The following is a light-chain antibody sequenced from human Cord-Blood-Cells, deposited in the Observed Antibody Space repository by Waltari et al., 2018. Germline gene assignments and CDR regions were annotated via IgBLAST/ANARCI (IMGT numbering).Light chain of an antibody. Sequence: HSALTQPASASASPGQPITISSTGTSSDVGSYNIFSWYQQRPGKTPKLMIYDGSNRPSGVSHRFSGSKSGNTASLTICGLQAEDEADYYCCSYAGSSTWVFGGGTKLTVL. CDR2: DGS. CDR1: SSDVGSYNI. CDR3: CSYAGSSTWV. J-gene: IGLJ3*02. V-gene: IGLV2-23*01.